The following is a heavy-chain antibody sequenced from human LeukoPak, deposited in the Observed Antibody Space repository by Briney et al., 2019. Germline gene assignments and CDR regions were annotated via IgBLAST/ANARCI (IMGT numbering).Heavy chain of an antibody. CDR2: IYAGGGT. J-gene: IGHJ6*02. D-gene: IGHD2-15*01. CDR3: AREPSDIALDV. CDR1: GFTVSSSF. Sequence: GGSLRLSCAASGFTVSSSFMNWVRQAPGKGLEWVSVIYAGGGTSYADSVKGRFTISRDNSKNTLYLQVNSLRAEDTAVYYCAREPSDIALDVWGQGTTVTVSS. V-gene: IGHV3-53*01.